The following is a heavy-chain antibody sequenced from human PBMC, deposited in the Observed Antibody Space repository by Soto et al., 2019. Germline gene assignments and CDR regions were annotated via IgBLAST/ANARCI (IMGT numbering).Heavy chain of an antibody. Sequence: EVQLVESGGGLVQPGGSLRLSCAASGFSFSSYWMTWVRQAPGKGLEWVANLKRDGRAGAYLDSVRGRVTFSSDNVKNSLYLQMNSLRAEVTDLYYCARAVSPGSSSSLYFEAFDIWGQGTMVTVSS. CDR1: GFSFSSYW. CDR2: LKRDGRAG. V-gene: IGHV3-7*05. D-gene: IGHD6-13*01. CDR3: ARAVSPGSSSSLYFEAFDI. J-gene: IGHJ3*02.